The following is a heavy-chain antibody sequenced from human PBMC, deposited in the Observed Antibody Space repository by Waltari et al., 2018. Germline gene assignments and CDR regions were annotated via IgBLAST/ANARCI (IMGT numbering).Heavy chain of an antibody. CDR1: GFTFSSYA. Sequence: EVQLLESGGGLVQPGGSLRLSCAASGFTFSSYAMSWVRQAPGKGLEWVSAISGSGGSTYYADSVKGRFTISRDNSKNTLYLQMNSLRAEDTAVYYCAKGDTRRAVAGSYYFDYWGQGTLVTVSS. D-gene: IGHD6-19*01. J-gene: IGHJ4*02. V-gene: IGHV3-23*01. CDR3: AKGDTRRAVAGSYYFDY. CDR2: ISGSGGST.